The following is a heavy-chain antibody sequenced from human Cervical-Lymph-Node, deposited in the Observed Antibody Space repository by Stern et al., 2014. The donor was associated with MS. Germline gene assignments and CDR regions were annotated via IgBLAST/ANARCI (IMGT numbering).Heavy chain of an antibody. V-gene: IGHV1-46*01. Sequence: VQLVESGAEVKKPGASVKVSCKASGYTFTSHYMHWVRQAPGQGLEWVGIINPSGDSASYAQQCQVRVTMTRDTSTSTVYMELSSLRSEDTAVYYCASGTGSKRPTGNYWGQGTLVTVSS. CDR2: INPSGDSA. D-gene: IGHD3/OR15-3a*01. J-gene: IGHJ4*02. CDR1: GYTFTSHY. CDR3: ASGTGSKRPTGNY.